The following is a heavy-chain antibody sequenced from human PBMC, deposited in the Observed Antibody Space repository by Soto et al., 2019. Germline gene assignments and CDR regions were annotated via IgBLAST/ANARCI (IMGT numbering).Heavy chain of an antibody. V-gene: IGHV1-69*13. Sequence: SVKVTCKDSGGTLSSYAISWVRQAHGQGLEWMGGIIPIFGTANYAQKFQGRVTITADESTSTAYMELSSLRSEDTAVYYCARLTTSDYYDSSGPLDYWGQGTLVTVSS. D-gene: IGHD3-22*01. J-gene: IGHJ4*02. CDR1: GGTLSSYA. CDR3: ARLTTSDYYDSSGPLDY. CDR2: IIPIFGTA.